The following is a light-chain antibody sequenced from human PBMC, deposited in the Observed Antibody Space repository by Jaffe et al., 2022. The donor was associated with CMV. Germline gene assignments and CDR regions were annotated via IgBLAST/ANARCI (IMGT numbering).Light chain of an antibody. CDR2: QDT. CDR1: KLGNKY. V-gene: IGLV3-1*01. Sequence: SYDLTQPPSVSVSPGQTASITCSGDKLGNKYACWYLQKPGQSPVLVIYQDTKRPSGIPERFSGSNSGNTATLTISGTQAMDEADYYCQAWDSSTVVFGGGTKLTVL. J-gene: IGLJ2*01. CDR3: QAWDSSTVV.